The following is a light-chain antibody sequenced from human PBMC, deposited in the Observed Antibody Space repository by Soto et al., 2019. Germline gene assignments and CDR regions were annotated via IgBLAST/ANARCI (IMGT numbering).Light chain of an antibody. CDR3: SSFTDTGTVM. Sequence: QSVLTQPASVSGSPGQSFTIPCTGSSSDVGAYHSVSWYKQHPGKAPKLIIFDVSNRPSGVSNRFSGSKSGNTASLTISGLQAEDEADYYCSSFTDTGTVMFGGGTKLTVL. V-gene: IGLV2-14*03. CDR2: DVS. J-gene: IGLJ3*02. CDR1: SSDVGAYHS.